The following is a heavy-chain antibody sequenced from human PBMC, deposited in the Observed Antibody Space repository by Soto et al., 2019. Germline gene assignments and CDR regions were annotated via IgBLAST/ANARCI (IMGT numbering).Heavy chain of an antibody. CDR2: ISWDGGST. D-gene: IGHD3-9*01. CDR3: AKDSYGILTGYHPGGGDYYYGMDV. V-gene: IGHV3-43*01. J-gene: IGHJ6*02. CDR1: GFTFDDYT. Sequence: GGSLRLSCAASGFTFDDYTMHWVRQAPGKGLEWVSLISWDGGSTYYADSVKGRFTISRDNSKNSLYLQMNSLRTEDTALYYCAKDSYGILTGYHPGGGDYYYGMDVWGQGTTVTVSS.